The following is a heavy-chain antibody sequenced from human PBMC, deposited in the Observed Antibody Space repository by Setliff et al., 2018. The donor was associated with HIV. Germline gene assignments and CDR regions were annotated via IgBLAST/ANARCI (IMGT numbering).Heavy chain of an antibody. CDR2: INSYNGNT. V-gene: IGHV1-18*04. CDR1: GYTFTTYG. D-gene: IGHD2-15*01. J-gene: IGHJ6*03. Sequence: ASVKVSCKASGYTFTTYGVNWVRQAPGQGLEWMGWINSYNGNTKFAQKFQGRLTITWNTSISTAYMELGSLGFDDTAVYFCARTRSGGSSVYYYYYMDVWGQGTAVTVSS. CDR3: ARTRSGGSSVYYYYYMDV.